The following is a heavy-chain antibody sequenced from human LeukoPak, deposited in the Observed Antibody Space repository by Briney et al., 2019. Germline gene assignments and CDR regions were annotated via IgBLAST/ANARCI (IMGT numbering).Heavy chain of an antibody. D-gene: IGHD2-21*01. J-gene: IGHJ4*02. CDR1: GFTFSSYS. Sequence: GGSLRLSCAASGFTFSSYSMNWVRQAPGKGLEWVSYITSGSTTIYYADSVKGRFTISRDNAKNSLYLQMNSLKDEDTAVYYCARLAGLAFDYWGPGTLVTVPS. CDR2: ITSGSTTI. CDR3: ARLAGLAFDY. V-gene: IGHV3-48*02.